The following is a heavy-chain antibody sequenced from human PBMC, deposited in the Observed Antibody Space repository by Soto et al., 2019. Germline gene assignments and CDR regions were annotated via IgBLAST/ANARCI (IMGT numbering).Heavy chain of an antibody. J-gene: IGHJ4*02. CDR3: AKGSATSRPYFFDY. D-gene: IGHD1-26*01. CDR2: ITGSGGDT. CDR1: RFTFSDYA. Sequence: GGSLRLSCAASRFTFSDYAMSWVRQAPGKGLEWISAITGSGGDTYHADSVKGRFTISRDNTKNTLYLQMNSLRAEDTAVYYCAKGSATSRPYFFDYWGQGTLVTVSS. V-gene: IGHV3-23*01.